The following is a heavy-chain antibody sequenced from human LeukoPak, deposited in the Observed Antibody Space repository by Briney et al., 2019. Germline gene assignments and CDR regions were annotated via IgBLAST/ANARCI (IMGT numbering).Heavy chain of an antibody. Sequence: GGSLRLSCAASGFTFSTYSMNWVRQAPGKGLGWVSSISDSSSYMYYADSVKGRFTISRDNAKNSLYLQMNSLRAEDTAVYYCARETGPLDYWGQGALVTVSS. D-gene: IGHD3-9*01. J-gene: IGHJ4*02. V-gene: IGHV3-21*01. CDR2: ISDSSSYM. CDR1: GFTFSTYS. CDR3: ARETGPLDY.